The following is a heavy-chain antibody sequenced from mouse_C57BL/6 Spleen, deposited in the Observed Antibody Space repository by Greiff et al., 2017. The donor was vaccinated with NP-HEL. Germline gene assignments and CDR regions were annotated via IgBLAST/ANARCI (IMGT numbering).Heavy chain of an antibody. CDR1: GYTFTDYE. Sequence: VKLQESGAELVRPGASVTLSCKASGYTFTDYEMHWVKQTPVHGLEWIGAIDPETGGTAYNQKFKGKAILTADKSSSTAYMELRSLTSEDSAFYYCTSLYYYGSSFLFDYWGQGTTLTVSS. J-gene: IGHJ2*01. D-gene: IGHD1-1*01. CDR3: TSLYYYGSSFLFDY. V-gene: IGHV1-15*01. CDR2: IDPETGGT.